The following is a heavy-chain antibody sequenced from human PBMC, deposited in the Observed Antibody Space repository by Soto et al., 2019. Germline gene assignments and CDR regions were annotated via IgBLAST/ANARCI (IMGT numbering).Heavy chain of an antibody. Sequence: QVLMHESGPGLVKPSETLSLTCTVSGASVSRGNQYWGWIRQPPGKRLEWIGFIYNSVITNYSPSLTGRVSISADTSRKQFSLKVTSVTAADTAVYYCARGWDANSWGQGALVTVSS. CDR2: IYNSVIT. V-gene: IGHV4-61*01. CDR1: GASVSRGNQY. J-gene: IGHJ4*02. CDR3: ARGWDANS. D-gene: IGHD6-19*01.